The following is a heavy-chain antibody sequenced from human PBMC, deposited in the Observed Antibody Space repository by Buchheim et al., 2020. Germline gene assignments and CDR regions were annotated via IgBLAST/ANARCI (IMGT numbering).Heavy chain of an antibody. J-gene: IGHJ3*02. D-gene: IGHD5-24*01. CDR3: ARDCRDGYNEDAFDI. Sequence: QVQLQQWGAGLLKPSETLSLTCAVYGGSFSGYYWSWIRQPPGKGLEWIGEINHSGSTNYNPSLKSRVTISVDTSKNQFSLKLSSVTAADTAVYYCARDCRDGYNEDAFDIWGQGT. V-gene: IGHV4-34*01. CDR2: INHSGST. CDR1: GGSFSGYY.